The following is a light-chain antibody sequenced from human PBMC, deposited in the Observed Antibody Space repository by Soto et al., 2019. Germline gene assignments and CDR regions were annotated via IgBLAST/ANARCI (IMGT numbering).Light chain of an antibody. CDR2: DAS. CDR3: QQYETYSIP. J-gene: IGKJ5*01. CDR1: QNINSW. V-gene: IGKV1-5*01. Sequence: DIQLTQSPTTLSAAVGDRVTITCRASQNINSWLAFYQQNPGKAPKLLIYDASTVESGVPPRFRGSASGSEFTLTIRSLQPDDFATYYCQQYETYSIPFGQGTRV.